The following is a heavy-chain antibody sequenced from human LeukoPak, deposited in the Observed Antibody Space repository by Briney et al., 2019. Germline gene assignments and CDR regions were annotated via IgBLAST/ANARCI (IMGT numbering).Heavy chain of an antibody. CDR3: ARVDTRITMIVVVMADAFDI. CDR1: GGSISSGDYY. V-gene: IGHV4-30-4*01. J-gene: IGHJ3*02. CDR2: IYYSGST. D-gene: IGHD3-22*01. Sequence: PSQTLSFTCTVSGGSISSGDYYWSWIRQPPGKGLEWIGYIYYSGSTYYNPSLKSRVTISVDTSKNQFSLKLSSVTAADTAVYYCARVDTRITMIVVVMADAFDIWGQGTMVTVSS.